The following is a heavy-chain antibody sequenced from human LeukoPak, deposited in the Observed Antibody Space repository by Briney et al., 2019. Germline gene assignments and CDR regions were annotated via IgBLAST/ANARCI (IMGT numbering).Heavy chain of an antibody. V-gene: IGHV3-11*04. D-gene: IGHD2-2*02. CDR2: ISSSGRTI. Sequence: GGSLRLSCAASGFTFSDYYMTWIRQAPGKGLEWVSYISSSGRTIYDADSVKGRFTISRGNTKNSLHLQVNSLRAEDTAVYFCAGSRFIVVVPAAIPDFFDPWGQGTLVAVSS. CDR3: AGSRFIVVVPAAIPDFFDP. CDR1: GFTFSDYY. J-gene: IGHJ5*02.